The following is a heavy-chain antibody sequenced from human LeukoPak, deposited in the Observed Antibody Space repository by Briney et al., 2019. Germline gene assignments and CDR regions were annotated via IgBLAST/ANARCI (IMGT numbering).Heavy chain of an antibody. V-gene: IGHV1-2*02. J-gene: IGHJ4*02. D-gene: IGHD3-22*01. Sequence: ASVKVSCKASGYTFTGYYMHWVRQAPGQGLEWMGWINPNSGGTNYAQKFQGRVTMTRDTSISTAYMELSRLRSDDTTVNYCARVRVYYDSSGYYQPFDYWGQGTLVTVSS. CDR1: GYTFTGYY. CDR2: INPNSGGT. CDR3: ARVRVYYDSSGYYQPFDY.